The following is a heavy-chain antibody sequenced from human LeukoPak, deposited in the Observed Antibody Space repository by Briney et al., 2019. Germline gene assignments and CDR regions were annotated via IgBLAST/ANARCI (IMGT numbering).Heavy chain of an antibody. CDR3: ARQGQADYGDFTIDY. J-gene: IGHJ4*02. D-gene: IGHD4-17*01. V-gene: IGHV4-59*08. Sequence: SETLSLTCTVSGGSISSYYWSWIRQPPGEGLEWIGYIYYSGSTNYNPSLKSRVTISVDTSKNQFSLKLSSVTAADTAVYYCARQGQADYGDFTIDYWGQGTLVTVSS. CDR2: IYYSGST. CDR1: GGSISSYY.